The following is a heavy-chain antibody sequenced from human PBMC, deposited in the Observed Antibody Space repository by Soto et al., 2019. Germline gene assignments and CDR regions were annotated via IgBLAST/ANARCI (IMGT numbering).Heavy chain of an antibody. CDR3: ARAGTPIGTNYFDP. D-gene: IGHD1-1*01. CDR1: GGSISSGGYY. Sequence: SETLSLTCTVSGGSISSGGYYWSWVRQHPGKGLEWIGYMYYGGSTYYNPSLKSRVTISEDTSKNHFSLKLSSVTAADTAVYFCARAGTPIGTNYFDPWGQGTLVT. V-gene: IGHV4-31*03. J-gene: IGHJ5*02. CDR2: MYYGGST.